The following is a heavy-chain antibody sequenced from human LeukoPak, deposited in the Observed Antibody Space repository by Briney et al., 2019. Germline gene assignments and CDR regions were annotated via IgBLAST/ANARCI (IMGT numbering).Heavy chain of an antibody. J-gene: IGHJ6*02. D-gene: IGHD5-12*01. Sequence: GASVKVSCKASGGTFNSYAISWVRQAPGQGLEWMGGIIPIFGTANYAQKFQGRVTITTDESTSTAYMELSSLRPEDTAVYYCARVVTRGYDLFYYGMDVWGQGTTVTVSS. V-gene: IGHV1-69*05. CDR1: GGTFNSYA. CDR2: IIPIFGTA. CDR3: ARVVTRGYDLFYYGMDV.